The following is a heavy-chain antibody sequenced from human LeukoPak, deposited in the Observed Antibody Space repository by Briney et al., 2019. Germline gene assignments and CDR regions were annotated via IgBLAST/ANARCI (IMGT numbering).Heavy chain of an antibody. Sequence: EASVKVSCKASGYTFTSYGISWVRQAPGQGLEWMGWINPDNGDTDCAQKFQGRVTMTRDTSISTTYMELNRLISDDTAVYHCARDVGSLEVIDYWGQGTLVSVSS. CDR3: ARDVGSLEVIDY. J-gene: IGHJ4*02. V-gene: IGHV1-18*01. D-gene: IGHD3-10*01. CDR1: GYTFTSYG. CDR2: INPDNGDT.